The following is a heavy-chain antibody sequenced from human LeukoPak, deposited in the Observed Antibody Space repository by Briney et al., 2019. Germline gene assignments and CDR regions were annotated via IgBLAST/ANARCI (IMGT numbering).Heavy chain of an antibody. CDR1: GFIFDDYA. CDR2: ISWNCGSI. D-gene: IGHD3-10*01. J-gene: IGHJ4*01. Sequence: PGGSLRLSCAASGFIFDDYAMHWVRQPPGKGLEWVSGISWNCGSINYADSVKGRFTISRDNAKNSLYLQMNSLRTEDTAFYYCAKDGAGVRGVIDYWGHGTLVTASS. V-gene: IGHV3-9*01. CDR3: AKDGAGVRGVIDY.